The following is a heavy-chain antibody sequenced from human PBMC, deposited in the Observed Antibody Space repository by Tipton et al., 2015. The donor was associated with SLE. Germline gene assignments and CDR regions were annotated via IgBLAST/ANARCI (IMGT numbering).Heavy chain of an antibody. J-gene: IGHJ6*03. D-gene: IGHD6-19*01. Sequence: SLRLSCVPSGFTFSSYWMTWVRQAPGKGLEWVANIKQDGSEKYYVDSVKGRFTISGDNSKSTVYLQMNSLRVEDTAVYYCAGPGSRLVYYLDVWGKGTTVTVSS. CDR3: AGPGSRLVYYLDV. CDR1: GFTFSSYW. V-gene: IGHV3-7*01. CDR2: IKQDGSEK.